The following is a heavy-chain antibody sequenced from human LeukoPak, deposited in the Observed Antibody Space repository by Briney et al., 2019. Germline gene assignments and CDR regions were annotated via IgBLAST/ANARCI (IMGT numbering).Heavy chain of an antibody. CDR2: INHSGST. CDR3: ARGVLGVDI. V-gene: IGHV4-34*01. D-gene: IGHD6-6*01. Sequence: SETLSLTCAVYGGSFSGYYWSWTRQPPGKGLEWIGEINHSGSTNYNPSLKSRVTISVDTSKNQFSLKLSSVTAADTAVYYCARGVLGVDIWGQGTMVTVSS. CDR1: GGSFSGYY. J-gene: IGHJ3*02.